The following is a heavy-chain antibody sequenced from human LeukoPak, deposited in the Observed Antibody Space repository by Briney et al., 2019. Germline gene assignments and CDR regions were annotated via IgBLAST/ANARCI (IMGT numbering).Heavy chain of an antibody. D-gene: IGHD5-18*01. CDR2: IIPIFGTA. J-gene: IGHJ4*02. Sequence: SVKVSCKASGGTFSSYAISWVRQAPGQGLEWMGGIIPIFGTANYAQKFQGRVTITADESTSTAYMELSSLRSEDTAVYYCASNTWIQLRHFDYWGQGTLVTVSS. CDR3: ASNTWIQLRHFDY. CDR1: GGTFSSYA. V-gene: IGHV1-69*13.